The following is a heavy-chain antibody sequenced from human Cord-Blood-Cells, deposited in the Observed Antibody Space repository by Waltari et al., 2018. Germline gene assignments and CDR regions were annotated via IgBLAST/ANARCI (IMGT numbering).Heavy chain of an antibody. D-gene: IGHD6-19*01. CDR2: ISYDGSNK. CDR3: ARDSSGWYRIFDY. CDR1: GFTFSSYA. J-gene: IGHJ4*02. V-gene: IGHV3-30*04. Sequence: QVQLVESGGGVVQPGRSQRLSCAASGFTFSSYAMHWVRQAQGKGLEWVAVISYDGSNKYYADSVKGRFTISRDNSKNTLYLQMNSLRAEDTAVYYCARDSSGWYRIFDYWGQGTLVTVSS.